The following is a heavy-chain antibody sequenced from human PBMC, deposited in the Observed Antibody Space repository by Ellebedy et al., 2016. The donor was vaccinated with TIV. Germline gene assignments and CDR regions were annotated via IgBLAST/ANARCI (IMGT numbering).Heavy chain of an antibody. CDR1: GYTFTSYG. V-gene: IGHV1-18*01. CDR3: ARVSWNDFVSWFDP. J-gene: IGHJ5*02. Sequence: AASVKVSCKASGYTFTSYGITWVRQDPGQGLEWIGWIGPYNGNTNYAQHLQGRITMTTDTSTSTAYMELRGLRPDDTAVYYCARVSWNDFVSWFDPWGQGTLVTVSS. CDR2: IGPYNGNT. D-gene: IGHD1-1*01.